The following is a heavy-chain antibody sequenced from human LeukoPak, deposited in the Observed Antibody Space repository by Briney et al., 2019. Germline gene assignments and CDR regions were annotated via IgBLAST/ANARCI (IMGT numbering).Heavy chain of an antibody. CDR2: IYTSGST. CDR1: GGSISSGSYY. J-gene: IGHJ4*02. Sequence: ASETLPLTCTVSGGSISSGSYYWSWIRQPAGKGLEWIGRIYTSGSTNYNPSLKSRVTISVDTSKNQFSLKLSSVTAADTAVYYCARTYGSGSSSDRYIDYWGQGTLVTVSS. V-gene: IGHV4-61*02. CDR3: ARTYGSGSSSDRYIDY. D-gene: IGHD3-10*01.